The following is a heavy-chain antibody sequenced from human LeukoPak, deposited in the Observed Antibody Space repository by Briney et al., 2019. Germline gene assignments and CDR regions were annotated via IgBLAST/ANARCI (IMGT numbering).Heavy chain of an antibody. Sequence: GGSLRLSCAASGFTFSSYWMSWVRQAPGKGLEWVANIKQDGSEKSYVASVKGRFAISRDNAKNTLYLQMNSLRAEDTAVYYCAKPTYYDFWSGYDYWGQGTLVTVSS. CDR2: IKQDGSEK. CDR1: GFTFSSYW. D-gene: IGHD3-3*01. J-gene: IGHJ4*02. CDR3: AKPTYYDFWSGYDY. V-gene: IGHV3-7*03.